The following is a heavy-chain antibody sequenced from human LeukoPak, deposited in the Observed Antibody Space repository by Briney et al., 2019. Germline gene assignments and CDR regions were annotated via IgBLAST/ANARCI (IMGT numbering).Heavy chain of an antibody. D-gene: IGHD1-7*01. CDR2: ISGSGGST. V-gene: IGHV3-23*01. CDR1: GFTFSSYA. J-gene: IGHJ5*02. CDR3: AKDPLRYNWNSLNWFDP. Sequence: GGSLRLSCAASGFTFSSYAMSWVRQAPGKGLEWVSGISGSGGSTDYADSVKGRFTISGDNSKNTLYLQMNSLRAEDTAVYYCAKDPLRYNWNSLNWFDPWGQGTLVTVSS.